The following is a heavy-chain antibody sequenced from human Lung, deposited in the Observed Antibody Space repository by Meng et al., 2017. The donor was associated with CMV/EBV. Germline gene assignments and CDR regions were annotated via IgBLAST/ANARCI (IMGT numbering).Heavy chain of an antibody. V-gene: IGHV3-23*01. Sequence: GESXKISCAASGITFSRYAMSWVRQAPGKGLEWVSGLSFGGGDTDYADSVKGRFTISRDNSKNTLYLQMNSLRAEDTAVYYCAKHNSRVVIGGGVDYWGQGTLVTVSS. CDR3: AKHNSRVVIGGGVDY. J-gene: IGHJ4*02. CDR1: GITFSRYA. D-gene: IGHD3-3*01. CDR2: LSFGGGDT.